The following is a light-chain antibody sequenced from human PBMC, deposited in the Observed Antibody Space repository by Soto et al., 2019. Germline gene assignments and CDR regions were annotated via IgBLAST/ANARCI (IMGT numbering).Light chain of an antibody. Sequence: DIQMTQSTSTLSGSVGDRVTITCRASQTISSWLAWYQQKPGKAPKLLIYKASTLKSGVPSRFSGSGSGTEFTLTISSLQPEDFATYHCQQSYSVPITFGQGTRLEIK. CDR3: QQSYSVPIT. V-gene: IGKV1-5*03. CDR2: KAS. CDR1: QTISSW. J-gene: IGKJ5*01.